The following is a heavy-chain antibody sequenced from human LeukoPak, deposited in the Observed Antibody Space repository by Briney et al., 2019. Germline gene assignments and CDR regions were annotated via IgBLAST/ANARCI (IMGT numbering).Heavy chain of an antibody. Sequence: PSETLSLTCTASGGSISSYYWSWIRQPPGKGLEWIGYIYYSGSTNYNPSLKSRVTISVDTSKNQFSLKLSSVTAADTAVYYCARGGYSYGFYYYGMDVWGQGTTVTVSS. CDR2: IYYSGST. CDR3: ARGGYSYGFYYYGMDV. J-gene: IGHJ6*02. V-gene: IGHV4-59*01. D-gene: IGHD5-18*01. CDR1: GGSISSYY.